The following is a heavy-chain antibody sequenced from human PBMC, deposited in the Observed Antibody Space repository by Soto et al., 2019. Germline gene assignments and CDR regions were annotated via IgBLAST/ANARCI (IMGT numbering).Heavy chain of an antibody. D-gene: IGHD1-1*01. CDR1: GYIFTSLA. CDR3: ARDLDAYNSTGY. Sequence: ASVQVSCKASGYIFTSLAMHWVRQAPGQRLEWMGWINPGNGNTKYSQSFQGRVTITRDTSATTVYMELSSLRSEDTAVYYCARDLDAYNSTGYWGQGTLVTVSS. J-gene: IGHJ4*02. V-gene: IGHV1-3*01. CDR2: INPGNGNT.